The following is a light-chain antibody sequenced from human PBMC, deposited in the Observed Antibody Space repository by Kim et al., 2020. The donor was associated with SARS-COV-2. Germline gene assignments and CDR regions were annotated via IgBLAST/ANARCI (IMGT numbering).Light chain of an antibody. CDR1: QSVSDNS. CDR2: GAS. CDR3: QHYGRPPIT. V-gene: IGKV3-20*01. Sequence: EIVLTQSPGTLSLSPGERATLSCRASQSVSDNSLAWYQQKPGQPPTLLIYGASSGATGTPDRFSGSGSGTDFTLSISRLEAEDFAVYYCQHYGRPPITFGQGTRLEIK. J-gene: IGKJ5*01.